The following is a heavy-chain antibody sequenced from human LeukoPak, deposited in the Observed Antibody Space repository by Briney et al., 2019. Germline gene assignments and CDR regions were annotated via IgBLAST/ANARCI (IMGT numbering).Heavy chain of an antibody. V-gene: IGHV4-34*01. CDR2: INHSGST. CDR3: VRANWVKYYFDY. Sequence: SETLSLTCAVSGGSFSGYYWTWIRQPPGKGLEWIGEINHSGSTSYNPSLKSRVTISVDTSKNQFSLKLSSVTAADTAVYYCVRANWVKYYFDYWGQGTLVTVSS. CDR1: GGSFSGYY. J-gene: IGHJ4*02. D-gene: IGHD1-1*01.